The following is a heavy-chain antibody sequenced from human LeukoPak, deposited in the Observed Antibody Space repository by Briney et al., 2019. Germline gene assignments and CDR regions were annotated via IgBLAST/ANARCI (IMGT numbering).Heavy chain of an antibody. V-gene: IGHV3-23*01. CDR1: GFTFSSYA. CDR2: ISGSGGST. D-gene: IGHD1-26*01. Sequence: HPGGSLRLSCAASGFTFSSYAMSWVRQAPGKGLEWVSAISGSGGSTYYADSVKGRFTISRDNSKNTLYLQMNSLRAEDTAVYYCAKFTYYSGSDGESPLDYWGQGTLVTVSS. CDR3: AKFTYYSGSDGESPLDY. J-gene: IGHJ4*02.